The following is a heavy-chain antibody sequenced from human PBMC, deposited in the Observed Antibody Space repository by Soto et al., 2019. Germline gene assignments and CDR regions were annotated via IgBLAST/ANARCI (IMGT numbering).Heavy chain of an antibody. Sequence: SVKVSCKASGFTFTSSAVQWVRQARGQRLEWIGWIVVGSGNTNYAQEFQERVTITRDMSTSTAYMELSSLRSEDTAVYYCAAPHVYCSSPETENWFDPWGQGTLVTVSS. CDR3: AAPHVYCSSPETENWFDP. V-gene: IGHV1-58*01. D-gene: IGHD6-6*01. CDR1: GFTFTSSA. J-gene: IGHJ5*02. CDR2: IVVGSGNT.